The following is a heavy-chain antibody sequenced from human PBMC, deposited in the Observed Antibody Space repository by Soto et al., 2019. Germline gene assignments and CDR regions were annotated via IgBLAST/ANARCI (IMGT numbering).Heavy chain of an antibody. CDR3: ARSITGTVSYYYGMDG. CDR1: GGTFSSYA. CDR2: IIPIFATA. V-gene: IGHV1-69*12. Sequence: QVQLVQSGAEVKKPGSSVKVSCKASGGTFSSYAISWVRQAPGQGLEWMGGIIPIFATADYAQKFQGRVTITADESTSTAYMELSSLRSEDTAVYYCARSITGTVSYYYGMDGWGQGITVTVSS. D-gene: IGHD1-20*01. J-gene: IGHJ6*02.